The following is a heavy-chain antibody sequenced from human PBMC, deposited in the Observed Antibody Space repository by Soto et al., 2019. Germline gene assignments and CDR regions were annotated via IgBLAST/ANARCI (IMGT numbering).Heavy chain of an antibody. V-gene: IGHV4-34*01. CDR1: GGSFSGYY. CDR2: INHSGST. J-gene: IGHJ4*02. Sequence: SETLSLTCAVYGGSFSGYYWSWIRQPPGKGLEWIGEINHSGSTNYNPSLKSRVTISVDTSKNQFSLKLSSVTAADTAVYYCARGRGPLDYWGQGTWSPSPQ. D-gene: IGHD3-10*01. CDR3: ARGRGPLDY.